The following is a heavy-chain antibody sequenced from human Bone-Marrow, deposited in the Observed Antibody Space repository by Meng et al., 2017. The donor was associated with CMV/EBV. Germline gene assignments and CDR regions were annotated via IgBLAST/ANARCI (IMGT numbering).Heavy chain of an antibody. Sequence: GESLKISCAASGFTFSSYEMNWVRQAPGKGLEWVSVIYSGGSSTYYADSVKGRFTISRDNSKNTLYLQMNSLRAEDTAVYYCASGILPWNYYYGMDVWGQGTTVTVSS. CDR3: ASGILPWNYYYGMDV. CDR2: IYSGGSST. V-gene: IGHV3-23*03. D-gene: IGHD2-15*01. CDR1: GFTFSSYE. J-gene: IGHJ6*02.